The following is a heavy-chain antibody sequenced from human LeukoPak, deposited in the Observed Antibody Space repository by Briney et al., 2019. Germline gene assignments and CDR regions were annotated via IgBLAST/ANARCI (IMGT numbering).Heavy chain of an antibody. Sequence: GGSLRLSCAASGFTFSSCAMSWVRQAPGRGLEWVSVINNSGRTIYYADSVKGRFTISRDNSKNTVYLQMNSLRADDTAVYFCAKPIYTSGWINSFDSWGQGTLVTVSS. CDR2: INNSGRTI. D-gene: IGHD6-19*01. CDR1: GFTFSSCA. J-gene: IGHJ5*01. V-gene: IGHV3-23*05. CDR3: AKPIYTSGWINSFDS.